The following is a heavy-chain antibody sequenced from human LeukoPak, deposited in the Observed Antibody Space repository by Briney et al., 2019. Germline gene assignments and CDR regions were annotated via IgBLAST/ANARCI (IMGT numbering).Heavy chain of an antibody. CDR1: GFTFSSYA. CDR3: AKETSYSSGRYFDY. J-gene: IGHJ4*02. Sequence: PGGSLRLSCAASGFTFSSYAMSWVRQAPGKGLEWDSVVSGSGGDTYYADSVKGRFTISRDNSKNTLYLQMNSLRAEDTAVYYCAKETSYSSGRYFDYWGQGTLVTVSS. CDR2: VSGSGGDT. V-gene: IGHV3-23*01. D-gene: IGHD6-19*01.